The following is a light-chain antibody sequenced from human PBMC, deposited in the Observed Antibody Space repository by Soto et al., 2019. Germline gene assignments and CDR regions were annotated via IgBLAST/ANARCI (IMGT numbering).Light chain of an antibody. V-gene: IGKV3-11*01. CDR1: QSVSNY. J-gene: IGKJ5*01. CDR3: QQRTSWPPA. Sequence: EIVWRHAPSTLSLTPWERATLSFRASQSVSNYLAWFQQKPGQAPRLLIYDASNRATGIPARFSGSGSGTDFTLTISSLEPEDFAIYYCQQRTSWPPAFGQGTRLEIK. CDR2: DAS.